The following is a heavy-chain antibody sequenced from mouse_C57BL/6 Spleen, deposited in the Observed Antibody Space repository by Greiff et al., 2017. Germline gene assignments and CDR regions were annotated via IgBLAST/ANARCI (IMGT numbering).Heavy chain of an antibody. CDR1: GFTFSSYA. CDR3: ARDLGDYDGGAMDY. D-gene: IGHD2-4*01. Sequence: DVMLVESGGGLVKPGGSLKLSCAASGFTFSSYAMSWVRQTPEKRLEWVATISAGGSYTYYPDNVKGRFTISRDNAKNNLYLQMSHLKSEDTAMYYCARDLGDYDGGAMDYWGQGTSVTVSS. V-gene: IGHV5-4*01. J-gene: IGHJ4*01. CDR2: ISAGGSYT.